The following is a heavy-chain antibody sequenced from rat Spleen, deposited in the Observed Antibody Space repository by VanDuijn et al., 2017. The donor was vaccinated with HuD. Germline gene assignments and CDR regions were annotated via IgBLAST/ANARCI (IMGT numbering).Heavy chain of an antibody. V-gene: IGHV3-3*01. CDR2: INSAGST. Sequence: EVQLQESGPGLVKPSQSLSLTCSVTGYSITSNYWGWIRKFPGNKLEWMGYINSAGSTNYNPSLKSRISLTRDTSKNQFFLQVNSVTTEDTATYYCARNYGGYSVAFDYWGQGVMVTVSS. J-gene: IGHJ2*01. CDR3: ARNYGGYSVAFDY. CDR1: GYSITSNY. D-gene: IGHD1-11*01.